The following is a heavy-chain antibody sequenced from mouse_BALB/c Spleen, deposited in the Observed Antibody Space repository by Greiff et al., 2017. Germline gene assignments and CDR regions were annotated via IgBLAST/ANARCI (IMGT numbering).Heavy chain of an antibody. D-gene: IGHD1-2*01. CDR1: GFTFSSYG. CDR2: INSNGGST. Sequence: EVKLVESGGGLVQPGGSLKLSCAASGFTFSSYGMSWVRQTPDKRLELVATINSNGGSTYYPDSVKGRFTISRDNAKNTLYLQMSSLKSEDTAMYYCARDGYVYYYAMDYWGQGTSVTVSS. V-gene: IGHV5-6-3*01. CDR3: ARDGYVYYYAMDY. J-gene: IGHJ4*01.